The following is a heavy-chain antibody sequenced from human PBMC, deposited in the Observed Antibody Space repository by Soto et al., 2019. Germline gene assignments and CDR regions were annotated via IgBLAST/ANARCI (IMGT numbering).Heavy chain of an antibody. Sequence: PGGSLRLSCEASGFTFRDYYMTWFRQAPGKGLEWLSYIDSSTKYTNYADSVKGRFTISSDNAKNSLYLQMNSLRADDTAVYYCAREYYYTMDVWGQGTMVTVSS. V-gene: IGHV3-11*05. CDR3: AREYYYTMDV. CDR2: IDSSTKYT. J-gene: IGHJ6*02. CDR1: GFTFRDYY.